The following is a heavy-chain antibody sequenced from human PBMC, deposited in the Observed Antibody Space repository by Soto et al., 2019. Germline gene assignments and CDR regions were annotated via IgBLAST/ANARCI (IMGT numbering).Heavy chain of an antibody. J-gene: IGHJ6*02. CDR1: GYSFTIYW. D-gene: IGHD2-15*01. V-gene: IGHV5-10-1*01. Sequence: GESLKISCQASGYSFTIYWTSWVRQMPGKGLDWMGRIDPSDSYTNYSPSFQGHVTLSADRASKTVYLQWSSLEASDTAMYYCATLVHCPAVCYSRYYYYSMDVWGQGSTVTVS. CDR2: IDPSDSYT. CDR3: ATLVHCPAVCYSRYYYYSMDV.